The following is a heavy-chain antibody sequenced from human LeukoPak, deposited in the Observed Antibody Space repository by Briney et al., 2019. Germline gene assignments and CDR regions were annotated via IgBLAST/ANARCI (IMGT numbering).Heavy chain of an antibody. CDR1: CFTFSYHY. CDR2: TRSKANSYTR. D-gene: IGHD2-2*01. Sequence: GGPMILCCAASCFTFSYHYMEWLRKAPGKGLEWGVITRSKANSYTREYVASVKGSFTISRDDSKNSLYLQLNSLKTEDTAVYYCARGQYRSSTSCYGTDAFDIWGQGTMVTVSS. V-gene: IGHV3-72*01. CDR3: ARGQYRSSTSCYGTDAFDI. J-gene: IGHJ3*02.